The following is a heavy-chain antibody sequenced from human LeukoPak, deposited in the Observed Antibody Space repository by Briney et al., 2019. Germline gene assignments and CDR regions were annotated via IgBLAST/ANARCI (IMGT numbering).Heavy chain of an antibody. V-gene: IGHV4-59*12. J-gene: IGHJ4*02. Sequence: SETLSLTCTVSGGSISSYYWSWIRQPPGKGLEWIGYIHYSGSTNYNPSLKSRVTISVDTSKNQFSLKLSSVTAADTAVYYCARDIRYYFDYWGQGTLVTVSS. CDR1: GGSISSYY. CDR2: IHYSGST. CDR3: ARDIRYYFDY.